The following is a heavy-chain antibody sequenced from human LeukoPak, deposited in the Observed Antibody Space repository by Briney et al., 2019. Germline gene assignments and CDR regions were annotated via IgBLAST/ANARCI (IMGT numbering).Heavy chain of an antibody. CDR3: AGGYGFDY. Sequence: GGSLRLSCAASGFTFSTYWMHWVRQAPGKGLVWVSHTNSDGSRINYADSVKGRFTIARDNAKNTVYLQMNSPRAEDTAVYYCAGGYGFDYWGQGTLVTVSS. CDR2: TNSDGSRI. CDR1: GFTFSTYW. J-gene: IGHJ4*02. D-gene: IGHD1-14*01. V-gene: IGHV3-74*01.